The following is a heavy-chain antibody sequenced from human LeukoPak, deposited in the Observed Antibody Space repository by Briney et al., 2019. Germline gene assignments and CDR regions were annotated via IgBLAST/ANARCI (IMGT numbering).Heavy chain of an antibody. Sequence: GGSLRLSCAASGFTFSSYAMSWVRQAPGKGLEWVSAISGSGGSTYYADSVKGQFTISRDNSKNTLYLQMNSLRAEDTAVYYRAKDGPHTFYCSGGSCYFDYWGQGTLVTVSS. CDR1: GFTFSSYA. CDR3: AKDGPHTFYCSGGSCYFDY. V-gene: IGHV3-23*01. D-gene: IGHD2-15*01. J-gene: IGHJ4*02. CDR2: ISGSGGST.